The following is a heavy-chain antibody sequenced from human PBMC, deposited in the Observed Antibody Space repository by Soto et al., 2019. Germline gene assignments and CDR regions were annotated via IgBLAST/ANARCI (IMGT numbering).Heavy chain of an antibody. V-gene: IGHV4-59*01. CDR2: IFNSGST. Sequence: QVQLQESGPGLVRPSEPLSLTCTVSGAYLSTDYWSWIRQPPGKRPEWIGYIFNSGSTNKNPSRTRRVGISMDTSRNQVALRLTSVTAAATVVYCCASTEDYQIGQAYWGPGTLVTVSS. J-gene: IGHJ1*01. CDR3: ASTEDYQIGQAY. D-gene: IGHD2-15*01. CDR1: GAYLSTDY.